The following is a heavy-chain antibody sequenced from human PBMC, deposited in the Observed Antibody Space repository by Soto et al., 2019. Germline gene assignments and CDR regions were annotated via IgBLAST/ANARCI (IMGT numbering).Heavy chain of an antibody. J-gene: IGHJ6*02. V-gene: IGHV3-43*01. CDR1: GFTFDDYT. D-gene: IGHD3-22*01. Sequence: GGSLRLSCAASGFTFDDYTMHWVRQAPGKGLEWVSLISWDGGSTYYADSVRGRFTISRDNGKNSLYLQMNSLRTEDTALYYCAKDIYDSSGYYYDYYYGMDVWGQGTTVTVSS. CDR2: ISWDGGST. CDR3: AKDIYDSSGYYYDYYYGMDV.